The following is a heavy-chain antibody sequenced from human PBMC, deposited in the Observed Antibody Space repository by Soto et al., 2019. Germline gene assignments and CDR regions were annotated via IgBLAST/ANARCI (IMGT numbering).Heavy chain of an antibody. CDR1: GGSISSYY. V-gene: IGHV4-59*01. CDR3: ARGGGYSGYDIKNPPNY. D-gene: IGHD5-12*01. CDR2: IYYSATT. Sequence: SETLSLTCTVSGGSISSYYWSWIRQPPGNGPEWIGYIYYSATTNYNPSLKSRVTISVDTSKNQFSLKLSSVTAADTAVYYCARGGGYSGYDIKNPPNYWGQGTLVTVSS. J-gene: IGHJ4*02.